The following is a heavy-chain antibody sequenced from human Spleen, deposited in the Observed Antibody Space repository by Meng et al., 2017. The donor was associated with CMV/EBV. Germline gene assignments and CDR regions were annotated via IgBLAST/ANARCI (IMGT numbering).Heavy chain of an antibody. CDR2: ISAYNGNT. J-gene: IGHJ5*02. V-gene: IGHV1-18*01. CDR3: ARSTGATIFGVVGRGSGWFDP. CDR1: GYTFTSYG. Sequence: ASVKVSCKASGYTFTSYGISWVRQAPGQGLEWMGWISAYNGNTNYAQKLQGRVTMTTDTSTSTAYMELRSLRPDDTAVYYCARSTGATIFGVVGRGSGWFDPWGQGTLVTVFS. D-gene: IGHD3-3*01.